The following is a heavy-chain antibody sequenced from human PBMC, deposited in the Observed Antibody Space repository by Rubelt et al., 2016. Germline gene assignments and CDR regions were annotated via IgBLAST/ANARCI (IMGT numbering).Heavy chain of an antibody. J-gene: IGHJ5*02. Sequence: QVQLVQSGAEVKKPGASVKVSCKASGYTFTSYGISWVRQAPGQGLEWMGWISAYNGNTNDAQKLQVRGTRTPDTSTCTADMELRSLRSEDPAVDSGAREQQLVGGWFDPWGQGTLVTVSS. D-gene: IGHD6-13*01. V-gene: IGHV1-18*01. CDR1: GYTFTSYG. CDR2: ISAYNGNT. CDR3: AREQQLVGGWFDP.